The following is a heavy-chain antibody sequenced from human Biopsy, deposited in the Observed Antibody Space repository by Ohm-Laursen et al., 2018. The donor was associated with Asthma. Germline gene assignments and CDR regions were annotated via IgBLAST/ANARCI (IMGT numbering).Heavy chain of an antibody. J-gene: IGHJ6*02. CDR1: GGTFSNFA. V-gene: IGHV1-69*13. CDR2: IMTVFGTT. Sequence: GASVKVSCKAPGGTFSNFAISWVRQAPGQGLEWLGGIMTVFGTTNYAQKFQGRVTITADESTSTAYMEVTNLRSEDTAIYYRARCQVGYSSGWSLLLKKIYYSGMDVWGQGTAVTVSS. CDR3: ARCQVGYSSGWSLLLKKIYYSGMDV. D-gene: IGHD6-19*01.